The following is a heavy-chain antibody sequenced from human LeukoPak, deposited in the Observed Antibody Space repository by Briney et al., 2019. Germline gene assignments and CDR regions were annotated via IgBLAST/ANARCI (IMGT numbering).Heavy chain of an antibody. V-gene: IGHV3-30*02. D-gene: IGHD2-2*01. CDR2: IRYDGSNK. CDR3: ASLSRTYYYYCMDV. J-gene: IGHJ6*03. CDR1: GFTFSSYG. Sequence: SGGSLRLSCAASGFTFSSYGMHWVRQAPGKGLEWVAFIRYDGSNKYYADSVKGRFTISRDNSKNTLYLQMNSLRAEDTAVYYCASLSRTYYYYCMDVWGKGTTVTVSS.